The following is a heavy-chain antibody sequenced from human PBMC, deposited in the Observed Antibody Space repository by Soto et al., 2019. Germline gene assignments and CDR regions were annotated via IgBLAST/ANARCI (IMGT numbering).Heavy chain of an antibody. CDR1: GFTFSSYA. CDR2: ISSNGGST. Sequence: PGWSLRLSCSASGFTFSSYAMHWVRQAPGKGLEYVSAISSNGGSTSYADSVKGRFTISRDNAKNSLYLQMDSLRAEDTAVYYCARVPSDYWGQGTLVTVSS. J-gene: IGHJ4*02. CDR3: ARVPSDY. V-gene: IGHV3-64*04.